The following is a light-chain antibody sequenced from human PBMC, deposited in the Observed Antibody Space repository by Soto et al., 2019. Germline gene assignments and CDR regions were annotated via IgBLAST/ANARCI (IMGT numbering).Light chain of an antibody. V-gene: IGKV3-11*01. Sequence: EIVLTQSPATLALSPGERATLSCRASQSVSTYLAWYQQKAGQAPKLLIYDASNRATGIPARFSGSGSGTDFTLTISSLQPEDFAVYYCQQSHDWLTFGGGTKVEIE. CDR1: QSVSTY. CDR3: QQSHDWLT. CDR2: DAS. J-gene: IGKJ4*01.